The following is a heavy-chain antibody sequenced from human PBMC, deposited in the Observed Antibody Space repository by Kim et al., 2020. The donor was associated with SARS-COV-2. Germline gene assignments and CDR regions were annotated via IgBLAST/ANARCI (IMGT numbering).Heavy chain of an antibody. J-gene: IGHJ6*02. D-gene: IGHD3-10*01. CDR2: ISAYNGNT. V-gene: IGHV1-18*01. CDR1: GYTFTSYC. CDR3: ARPAWEWFGIKYYYYGMDV. Sequence: ASVKVSCKASGYTFTSYCISWVRQAPGQGLEWMGWISAYNGNTNYAQKLQGRVTMTTDTSTSTAYMELRSLRSDDTAVYYCARPAWEWFGIKYYYYGMDVWGQGTPGTVSS.